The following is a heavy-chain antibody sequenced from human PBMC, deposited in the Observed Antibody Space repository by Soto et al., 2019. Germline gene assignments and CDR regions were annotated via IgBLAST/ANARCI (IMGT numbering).Heavy chain of an antibody. CDR1: QYSFINYC. CDR2: INPSGGST. V-gene: IGHV1-46*01. CDR3: ARALYDTDSVPVGAESRYYVMDV. Sequence: QVQLVQSGAEAKTPGASVKVSCKASQYSFINYCVHWVRQAPGQGLEWMGVINPSGGSTKYAQRFRGRVTMTRDTSTSTVYMDLRSLRPEDTAVYFCARALYDTDSVPVGAESRYYVMDVWGRGTTVTVSS. D-gene: IGHD3-22*01. J-gene: IGHJ6*02.